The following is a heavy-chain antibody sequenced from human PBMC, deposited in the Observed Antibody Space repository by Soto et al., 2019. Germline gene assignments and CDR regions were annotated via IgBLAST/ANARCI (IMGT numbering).Heavy chain of an antibody. J-gene: IGHJ3*02. CDR3: ARYGIAAAGDDAFDI. V-gene: IGHV1-18*04. CDR2: ISAYNGNT. Sequence: ASVKVSCKASGYTFTSYGISWVRQAPGQGLEWMGWISAYNGNTNYEQKLQGRVTMTTETSTSTAYMGLRSLRSADTAVYYCARYGIAAAGDDAFDIWGQGTMVTVSS. D-gene: IGHD6-13*01. CDR1: GYTFTSYG.